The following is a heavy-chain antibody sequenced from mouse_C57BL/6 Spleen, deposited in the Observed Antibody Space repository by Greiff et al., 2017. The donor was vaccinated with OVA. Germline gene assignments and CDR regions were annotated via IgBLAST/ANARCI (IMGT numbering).Heavy chain of an antibody. Sequence: QVQLQQPGAELVKPGASVKLSCKASGYTFTSYWMQWVKQRPGQGLEWIGEIDPSDSYTNYNQKFKGKATLTVDTSSSTAYMQLSSLTSEDSAVYYCARGGGYWGQGTTLTASS. CDR1: GYTFTSYW. J-gene: IGHJ2*01. CDR2: IDPSDSYT. V-gene: IGHV1-50*01. CDR3: ARGGGY.